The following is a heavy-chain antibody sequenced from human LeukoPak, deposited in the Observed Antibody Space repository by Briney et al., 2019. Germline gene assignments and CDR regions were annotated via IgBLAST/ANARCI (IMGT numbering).Heavy chain of an antibody. CDR2: ISGSGGST. D-gene: IGHD3-3*01. CDR3: AKDQTYDFWSGSPVWFDP. J-gene: IGHJ5*02. V-gene: IGHV3-23*01. CDR1: GFTFSNYA. Sequence: PGASLRLSCAASGFTFSNYAMSWVRQAPGKGLEWVSAISGSGGSTYYADSVKGRFTISRDNSKNTLYLQMNSLRAEDTAVYYCAKDQTYDFWSGSPVWFDPWGQGTLVTVSS.